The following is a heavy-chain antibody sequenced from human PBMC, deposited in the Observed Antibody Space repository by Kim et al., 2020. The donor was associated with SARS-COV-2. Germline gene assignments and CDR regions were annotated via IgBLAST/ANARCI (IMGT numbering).Heavy chain of an antibody. J-gene: IGHJ6*02. CDR1: GFSFTDAW. V-gene: IGHV3-15*01. CDR3: TTLNDHGDQGLRWGLDV. Sequence: GGSLRLSCAASGFSFTDAWMSWVRQAPGKGLEWVGRIKSTAYGATTDFAAPVKGRLTISRDDLKNMVYLEMNSLKTEDTGVYYCTTLNDHGDQGLRWGLDVWCQGTTVTVSS. D-gene: IGHD4-17*01. CDR2: IKSTAYGATT.